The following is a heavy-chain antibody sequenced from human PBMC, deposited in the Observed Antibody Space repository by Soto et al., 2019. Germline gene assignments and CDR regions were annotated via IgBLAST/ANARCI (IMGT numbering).Heavy chain of an antibody. CDR2: ISGSGGST. Sequence: EVQLLESGGGLVQPGGSLRLSCAASGFTFSSYAMSWVRQAPGKGLEWVSAISGSGGSTYYADSVKGRFTISRDNSKNTLYLQMNSLRAEDTAVYYCAKETTKYCSSTSCYYYWGQGTLVTVSS. D-gene: IGHD2-2*01. CDR1: GFTFSSYA. V-gene: IGHV3-23*01. CDR3: AKETTKYCSSTSCYYY. J-gene: IGHJ4*02.